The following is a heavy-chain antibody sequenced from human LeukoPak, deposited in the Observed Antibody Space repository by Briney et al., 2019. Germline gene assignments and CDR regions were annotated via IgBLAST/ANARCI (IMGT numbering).Heavy chain of an antibody. CDR2: ISGSGGST. Sequence: RAGGSLRLSRAASGFTFSSYAMSWVRQAPGKGLEWVSAISGSGGSTYYADSVKGRFTISRDNSKNTLYLQMNSLRAEDTAVYYCAKDWSSTSCYITWGQGTLVTVSS. J-gene: IGHJ4*02. CDR1: GFTFSSYA. V-gene: IGHV3-23*01. D-gene: IGHD2-2*01. CDR3: AKDWSSTSCYIT.